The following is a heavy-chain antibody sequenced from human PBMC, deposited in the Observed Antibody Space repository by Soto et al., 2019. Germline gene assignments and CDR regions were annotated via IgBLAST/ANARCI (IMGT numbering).Heavy chain of an antibody. CDR2: ISYGGSNK. CDR3: AKDNCISASCYRLYNWFDP. Sequence: QVQLVESGGGVVQPGRSLRLSCAASGFTFSSYGMHWVRQAPGKGLEWVAVISYGGSNKYYADSVKGRFTISRDNSKNTLYLKRNNLRAEDTAVYYCAKDNCISASCYRLYNWFDPWGQGTLVTVSP. CDR1: GFTFSSYG. V-gene: IGHV3-30*18. D-gene: IGHD2-2*01. J-gene: IGHJ5*02.